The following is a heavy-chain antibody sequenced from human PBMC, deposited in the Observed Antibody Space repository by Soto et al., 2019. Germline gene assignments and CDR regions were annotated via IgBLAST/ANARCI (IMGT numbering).Heavy chain of an antibody. CDR1: GGTFSSYA. D-gene: IGHD2-15*01. CDR2: IIPIFGTA. V-gene: IGHV1-69*13. CDR3: ARETRYCSGGSCYRVGWFDP. J-gene: IGHJ5*02. Sequence: AASVKVSCKASGGTFSSYAISWVRQAPGQGLEWMGGIIPIFGTANYAQKFQGRVTITADESTSTAYMELSSLRSEDTAVYYCARETRYCSGGSCYRVGWFDPWGQGTLVTVSS.